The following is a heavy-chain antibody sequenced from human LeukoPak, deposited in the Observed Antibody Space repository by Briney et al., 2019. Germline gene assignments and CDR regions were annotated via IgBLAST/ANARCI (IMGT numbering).Heavy chain of an antibody. Sequence: ASVKVSCKASGYTFTSYLIHWVRQAPGQGLEWMGIINPSGGRTIYAQKFQGRVIMTRDMSTSTVYMEVSSLRSDDTAVYHCARGRDDMEVYFDYWGQGTLVTVSS. V-gene: IGHV1-46*01. CDR2: INPSGGRT. CDR1: GYTFTSYL. J-gene: IGHJ4*02. D-gene: IGHD5-24*01. CDR3: ARGRDDMEVYFDY.